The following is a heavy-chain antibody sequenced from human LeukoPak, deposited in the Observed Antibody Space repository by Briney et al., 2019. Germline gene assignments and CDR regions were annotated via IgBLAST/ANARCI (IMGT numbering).Heavy chain of an antibody. Sequence: GGSLRLSCAASGFTFSTYGMHWVRQAPGKGLEWVAFIRFDGINKYYADSVKGRFTISRDNSKNTLYPQMNSLRAEDTAVYYCAKYREVEGLYYYDKSGHYFPLGYWGQGTLVTVSS. CDR2: IRFDGINK. D-gene: IGHD3-22*01. J-gene: IGHJ4*02. V-gene: IGHV3-30*02. CDR1: GFTFSTYG. CDR3: AKYREVEGLYYYDKSGHYFPLGY.